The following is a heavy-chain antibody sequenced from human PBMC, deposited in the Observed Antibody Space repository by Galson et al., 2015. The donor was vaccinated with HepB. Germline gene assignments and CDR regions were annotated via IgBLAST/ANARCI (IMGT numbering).Heavy chain of an antibody. V-gene: IGHV5-51*01. J-gene: IGHJ4*02. Sequence: QSGAEVKKPGESLKISCEASGYSFSNYWIAWVRQMPGKGLEWMGLTYPGDSDTRYSPSFQGQVTISVDKSMNTAYLQWSSLKASDTAMYYCARHAGSLSGTDYWGQGTLVSVSS. CDR1: GYSFSNYW. CDR2: TYPGDSDT. CDR3: ARHAGSLSGTDY. D-gene: IGHD3-16*01.